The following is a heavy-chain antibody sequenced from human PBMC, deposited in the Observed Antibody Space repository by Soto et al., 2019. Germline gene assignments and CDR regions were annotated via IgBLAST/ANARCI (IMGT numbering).Heavy chain of an antibody. CDR3: ARHSLATQPGDY. Sequence: LKISCKASGYSFSTYWIAWVRQRPGKGLDWMGIIYPGDSDTRYSPSFQGQVTISVDNSIDTAYLEWTTLRASDSAMYYCARHSLATQPGDYWGQGTRVTVSS. CDR1: GYSFSTYW. V-gene: IGHV5-51*01. J-gene: IGHJ4*02. CDR2: IYPGDSDT. D-gene: IGHD5-12*01.